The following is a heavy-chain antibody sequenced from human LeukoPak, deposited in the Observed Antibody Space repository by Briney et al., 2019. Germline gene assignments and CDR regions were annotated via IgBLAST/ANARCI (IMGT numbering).Heavy chain of an antibody. Sequence: GGSLRLSCAASGFTFSSYAMSWVRQAPGKGLEWVSGISGSGGSTNYADSVKGRFTISRDNSKNTLYLQMNSLRVEDTAVYYCARVSTAVSLAIDYWGQGTLVTVST. D-gene: IGHD6-13*01. CDR2: ISGSGGST. CDR1: GFTFSSYA. J-gene: IGHJ4*02. V-gene: IGHV3-23*01. CDR3: ARVSTAVSLAIDY.